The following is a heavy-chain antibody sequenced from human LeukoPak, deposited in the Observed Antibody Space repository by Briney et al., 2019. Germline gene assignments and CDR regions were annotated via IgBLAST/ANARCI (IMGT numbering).Heavy chain of an antibody. CDR1: GGSVSGYY. D-gene: IGHD3-22*01. V-gene: IGHV4-34*01. CDR2: INHSGST. J-gene: IGHJ4*02. Sequence: SETLSLTCAVYGGSVSGYYWSWIRQPPGKGLEWIGEINHSGSTNYNPSLKSRVTISVDTSKNQFSLKLSSVTAADTAVYYCARGRRGLIYYYDSSGYWTLDYWGQGTLVTVSS. CDR3: ARGRRGLIYYYDSSGYWTLDY.